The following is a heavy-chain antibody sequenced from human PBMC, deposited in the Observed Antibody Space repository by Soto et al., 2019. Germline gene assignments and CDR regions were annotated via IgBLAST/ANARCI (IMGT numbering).Heavy chain of an antibody. CDR3: ATGANFYYDTSRY. D-gene: IGHD3-22*01. CDR1: GFTFSIYA. CDR2: MSPNGNNQ. J-gene: IGHJ4*02. V-gene: IGHV3-30-3*01. Sequence: GGSLRLSCAAPGFTFSIYALHWVRQAPGKGLEWVAVMSPNGNNQYYADSVKGRFTISRDTPKSTLYLQMTSLRPDDTAVYYCATGANFYYDTSRYWGQGTLVTGSS.